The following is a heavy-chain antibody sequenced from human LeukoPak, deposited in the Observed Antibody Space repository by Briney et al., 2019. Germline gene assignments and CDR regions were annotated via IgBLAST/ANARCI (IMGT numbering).Heavy chain of an antibody. J-gene: IGHJ3*02. CDR2: IYHSGST. V-gene: IGHV4-38-2*01. CDR3: ARGPYGSGSYYNVEDAFDI. D-gene: IGHD3-10*01. Sequence: SETLSLTCAVSGYSISSGYYWGWIRQPPGKGLGWIGSIYHSGSTYYNPSLKSRVTISVDTSKNQFSLKLSSVTAADTAVYYCARGPYGSGSYYNVEDAFDIWGQGTMVTVSS. CDR1: GYSISSGYY.